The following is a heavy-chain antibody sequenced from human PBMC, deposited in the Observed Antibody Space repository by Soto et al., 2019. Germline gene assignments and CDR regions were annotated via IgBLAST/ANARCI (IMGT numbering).Heavy chain of an antibody. CDR3: ARLDYYYDSSGYLLYYYGMDV. Sequence: PGESLKISCKGSGYSFTSYRIGWVRQMPGKGLEWMGIIYPGDSDTRYSPSFQGQVTISADKSIGTAYLQWSSLKAPDTAMYYCARLDYYYDSSGYLLYYYGMDVWGQGTTVTVSS. D-gene: IGHD3-22*01. V-gene: IGHV5-51*01. J-gene: IGHJ6*02. CDR2: IYPGDSDT. CDR1: GYSFTSYR.